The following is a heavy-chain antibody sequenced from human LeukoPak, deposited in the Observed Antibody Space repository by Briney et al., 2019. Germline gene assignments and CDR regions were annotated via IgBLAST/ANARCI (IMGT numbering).Heavy chain of an antibody. CDR3: ARVPQLGYLEYYYYMDV. D-gene: IGHD5-18*01. V-gene: IGHV4-38-2*02. J-gene: IGHJ6*03. Sequence: PSETLSLTCTVSGYSISSGYYWGWIRQPPGKGLEWIGSIYHSGSTYYNPSLKSRVTISVDTSKNQFSLKLSSVTAADTAVYYCARVPQLGYLEYYYYMDVWGKGTTVTVSS. CDR2: IYHSGST. CDR1: GYSISSGYY.